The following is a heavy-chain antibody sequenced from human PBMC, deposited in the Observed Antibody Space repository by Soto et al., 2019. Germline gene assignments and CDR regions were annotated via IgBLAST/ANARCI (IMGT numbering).Heavy chain of an antibody. CDR3: ARGRGYSYGLDP. V-gene: IGHV4-30-4*01. CDR2: ISYSGTT. Sequence: SVTLSLTCTVSGDSIGSNNKYWSWLRQPPGEGLEWIGFISYSGTTSYSPSLKSRVAISLDTSKNQFSLSLSSVTAADTAVYYCARGRGYSYGLDPWGQGTLVTVS. CDR1: GDSIGSNNKY. D-gene: IGHD5-18*01. J-gene: IGHJ5*02.